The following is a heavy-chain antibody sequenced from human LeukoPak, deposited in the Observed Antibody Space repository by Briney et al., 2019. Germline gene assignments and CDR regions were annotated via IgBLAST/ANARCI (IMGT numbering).Heavy chain of an antibody. CDR3: ARVPRYYYGMDV. J-gene: IGHJ6*02. Sequence: ASVKVSCKASGYTFTGYYMHWARQAPGQGLEWMGWINPNSGGTNYAQKFQGRVTMTRDTSISTAYMELSRLRSDDTAVYYCARVPRYYYGMDVWGQGTTVTVSS. V-gene: IGHV1-2*02. CDR1: GYTFTGYY. CDR2: INPNSGGT.